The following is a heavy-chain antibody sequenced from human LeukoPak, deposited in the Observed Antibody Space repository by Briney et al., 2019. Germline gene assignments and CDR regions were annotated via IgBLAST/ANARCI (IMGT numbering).Heavy chain of an antibody. CDR1: GGSFSGYY. CDR3: ARGWAMGATGVARWFDP. CDR2: INHSGST. Sequence: SETLSLTCAVYGGSFSGYYWSWIRQPPGKGLEWIGEINHSGSTNYNPSLKSRVTISVDTSKNQFSLKLSSVTAADTAVYYCARGWAMGATGVARWFDPWGQGTLVTISS. V-gene: IGHV4-34*01. D-gene: IGHD1-26*01. J-gene: IGHJ5*02.